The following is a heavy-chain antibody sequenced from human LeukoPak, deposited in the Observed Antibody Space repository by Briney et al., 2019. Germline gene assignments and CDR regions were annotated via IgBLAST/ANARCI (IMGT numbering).Heavy chain of an antibody. CDR2: FDPEDGET. J-gene: IGHJ4*02. CDR3: ATGQGRHVWGSFVY. Sequence: ASVKVSCKVSGYTLTELSMHWVRQAPGKGLEWMGGFDPEDGETIYAQKFQGRVTMTEDTSTDTAYMELSSLRSEDTAVYYCATGQGRHVWGSFVYWGQGTLVTVSS. V-gene: IGHV1-24*01. CDR1: GYTLTELS. D-gene: IGHD3-16*01.